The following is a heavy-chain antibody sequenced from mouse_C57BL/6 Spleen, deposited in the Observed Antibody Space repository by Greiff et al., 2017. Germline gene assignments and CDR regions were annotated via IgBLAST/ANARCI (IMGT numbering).Heavy chain of an antibody. CDR2: INPSSGYT. Sequence: QVQLKESGAELARPGASVKMSCKASGYTFTSYTLHWVKQRPGQGLEWIGYINPSSGYTKYNQKFKDKATWTADKSSSTAYMQLSSLTSEDSAVYYCASDYGSSLYYFDYWGQGTTLTVSS. CDR3: ASDYGSSLYYFDY. V-gene: IGHV1-4*01. D-gene: IGHD1-1*01. J-gene: IGHJ2*01. CDR1: GYTFTSYT.